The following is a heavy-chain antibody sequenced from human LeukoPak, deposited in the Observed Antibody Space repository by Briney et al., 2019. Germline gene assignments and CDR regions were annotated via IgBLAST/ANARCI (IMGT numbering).Heavy chain of an antibody. CDR2: ISYDGSNK. CDR3: TKGTPGIAAAGTGYFQH. CDR1: GFTFSSYG. D-gene: IGHD6-13*01. V-gene: IGHV3-30*18. J-gene: IGHJ1*01. Sequence: GGSLRLSCAASGFTFSSYGMHWVRQAPGKGLEWVAVISYDGSNKYYADSVKGRFTISRDNSKNTLYLQMNSLRAEDTAVYYCTKGTPGIAAAGTGYFQHWGQGTLVTVSS.